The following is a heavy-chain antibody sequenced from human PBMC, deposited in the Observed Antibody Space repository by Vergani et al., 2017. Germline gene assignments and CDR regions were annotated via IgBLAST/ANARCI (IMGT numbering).Heavy chain of an antibody. CDR2: IHYDGSHE. CDR3: ARDRSCATISCYFSGAFDY. CDR1: GFSFSSFG. J-gene: IGHJ4*02. D-gene: IGHD2-2*01. Sequence: QVQLVESGGGVVQPGRSLRLSCAASGFSFSSFGFHWVRHAPGQGLEWVAFIHYDGSHEYYIDSVKGRFTISRNNSKNTLLLQMNGLRAEDTAVYYCARDRSCATISCYFSGAFDYWGLGTLVSVSS. V-gene: IGHV3-33*01.